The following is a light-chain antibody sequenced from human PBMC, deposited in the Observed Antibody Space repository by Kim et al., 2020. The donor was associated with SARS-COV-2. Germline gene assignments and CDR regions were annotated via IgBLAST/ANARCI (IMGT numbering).Light chain of an antibody. V-gene: IGLV9-49*01. CDR3: GADHGSGSNFVVV. J-gene: IGLJ2*01. CDR2: VGTGGIVG. CDR1: SGYSNYK. Sequence: CTLSSGYSNYKVDWYQQRPGKGPRFVMRVGTGGIVGSKGDVIPDRFSVLGSGLNRYLTIKNIQEEDESDYLCGADHGSGSNFVVVFGGGTQLTVL.